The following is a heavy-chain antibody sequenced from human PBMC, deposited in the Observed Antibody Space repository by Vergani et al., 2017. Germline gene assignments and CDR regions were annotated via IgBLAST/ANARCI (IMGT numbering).Heavy chain of an antibody. J-gene: IGHJ5*02. CDR2: IGGSGGDT. CDR3: AKDRPSNWDSRDSKNWFDL. D-gene: IGHD7-27*01. CDR1: TLTFSTYA. Sequence: EVQLLESGGGLVQPGGSLRLSCAASTLTFSTYAMTRVRQVPGKGLEWVSTIGGSGGDTYYANSVRGRFTISRDNSKNMLFLQMNSLRADDTAVYYCAKDRPSNWDSRDSKNWFDLWGQGTLVTVSS. V-gene: IGHV3-23*01.